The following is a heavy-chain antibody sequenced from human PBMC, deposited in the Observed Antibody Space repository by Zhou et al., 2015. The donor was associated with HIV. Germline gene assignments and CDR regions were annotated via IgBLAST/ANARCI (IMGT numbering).Heavy chain of an antibody. J-gene: IGHJ3*01. D-gene: IGHD3-22*01. CDR3: ARSSVNHDYAFDL. CDR2: ITPMFETQ. Sequence: LVQSGTEVRKPGSSVNVSCKASGGTFSGSDISWVRQAPGQGLEWMGTITPMFETQSYAETFRARLTITVDKSTSAAYMELSSLTSEDAAVYFCARSSVNHDYAFDLWGQGTKVIVSS. CDR1: GGTFSGSD. V-gene: IGHV1-69*06.